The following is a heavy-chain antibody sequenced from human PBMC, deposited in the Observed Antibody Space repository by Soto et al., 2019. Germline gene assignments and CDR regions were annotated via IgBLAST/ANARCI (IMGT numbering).Heavy chain of an antibody. V-gene: IGHV3-21*01. CDR3: ARGFRNGFNV. D-gene: IGHD2-8*01. CDR1: GFTFSGYS. CDR2: ISGPSTYI. Sequence: EVQLVESGGGLVKPGGSLRLSCVASGFTFSGYSINWVRQAPGKGLEWVSYISGPSTYIYYADSVKGRFTISRDNAKSAVYLQMNSLRAGDTAVYYCARGFRNGFNVWGQGTTVSVSS. J-gene: IGHJ6*02.